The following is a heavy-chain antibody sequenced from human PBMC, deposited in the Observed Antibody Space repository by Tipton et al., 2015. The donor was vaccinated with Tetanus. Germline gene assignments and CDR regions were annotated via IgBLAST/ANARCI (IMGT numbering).Heavy chain of an antibody. D-gene: IGHD2-15*01. J-gene: IGHJ4*02. Sequence: AASDFTISPYGMNWVRQSPEKGLEWLSYISSSSDDIKYADSVKGRFTISRDNAKNSLYLQMNSLRGEDTAVYYCTRDRWWGGGPAYWGQGTLVIVSS. CDR3: TRDRWWGGGPAY. CDR1: DFTISPYG. V-gene: IGHV3-48*01. CDR2: ISSSSDDI.